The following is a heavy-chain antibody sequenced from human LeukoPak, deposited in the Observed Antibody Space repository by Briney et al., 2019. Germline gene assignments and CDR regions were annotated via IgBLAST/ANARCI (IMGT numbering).Heavy chain of an antibody. J-gene: IGHJ4*02. CDR3: ARFPGPPKQWLQTVNSDY. CDR2: ISAYNGNT. V-gene: IGHV1-18*01. Sequence: ASVKVSCKASGYTFTSYAMHWVRQAPGQGLEWMGWISAYNGNTNYAQKLQGRVTMTTDTSTSTAYMELRSLRSDDTAVYYCARFPGPPKQWLQTVNSDYWGQGTLVTVSS. D-gene: IGHD6-19*01. CDR1: GYTFTSYA.